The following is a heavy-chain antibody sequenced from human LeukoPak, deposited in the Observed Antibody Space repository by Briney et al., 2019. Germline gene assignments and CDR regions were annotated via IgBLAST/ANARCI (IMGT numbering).Heavy chain of an antibody. V-gene: IGHV4-34*01. Sequence: SETLSLTCAVYGGSFSGYYWSWIRQPPGKGLEWIGEINHSGSTNYNPSLKSRVTISGDTSKHHFSLELKSVTAADTAVYYCAISGNYFSRDAFDIWGQGIMVTVSS. CDR2: INHSGST. J-gene: IGHJ3*02. CDR1: GGSFSGYY. CDR3: AISGNYFSRDAFDI. D-gene: IGHD1-26*01.